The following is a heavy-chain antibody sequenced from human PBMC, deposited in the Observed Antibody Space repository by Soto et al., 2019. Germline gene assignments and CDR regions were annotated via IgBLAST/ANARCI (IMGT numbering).Heavy chain of an antibody. V-gene: IGHV4-59*13. D-gene: IGHD5-18*01. CDR1: TDSFNVYY. CDR2: IDHTGNT. J-gene: IGHJ3*02. CDR3: AREVGIHDAFDI. Sequence: QVRLHESGPGLVKPSETLSLTCTVSTDSFNVYYWSWIRQPPGKGLEWIGSIDHTGNTNYNPSLVSRVSISVDTSKIQFSLSLSSVTAADTAVYYCAREVGIHDAFDIWGQGTLVTVSS.